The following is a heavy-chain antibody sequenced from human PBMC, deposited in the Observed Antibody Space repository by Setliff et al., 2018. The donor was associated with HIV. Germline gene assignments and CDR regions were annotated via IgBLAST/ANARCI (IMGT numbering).Heavy chain of an antibody. CDR1: GFTFSGYS. CDR2: IRHSNPYE. D-gene: IGHD6-19*01. V-gene: IGHV3-21*01. CDR3: ARGGDSSASDH. Sequence: GGSMRLSCAASGFTFSGYSMNWVRQAPGKGLEWVSTIRHSNPYEYYAESVKGRFTISRDNAKKSLYLQMNSLSAEDTAVYYCARGGDSSASDHWGQGTLVTVSS. J-gene: IGHJ4*02.